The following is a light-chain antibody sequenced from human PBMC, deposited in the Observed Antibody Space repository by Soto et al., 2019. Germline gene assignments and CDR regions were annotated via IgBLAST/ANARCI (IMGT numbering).Light chain of an antibody. Sequence: EIVLTQSPATLSLSPGERATLSCRATQSVSSYLVWYQQKPGQAPRLLIYDASNRATGIPARFSGSGSGTDFTLTISSLEPEDFAVYYCQQRSNWPLTFGGGIKVEIK. J-gene: IGKJ4*01. CDR3: QQRSNWPLT. CDR1: QSVSSY. CDR2: DAS. V-gene: IGKV3-11*01.